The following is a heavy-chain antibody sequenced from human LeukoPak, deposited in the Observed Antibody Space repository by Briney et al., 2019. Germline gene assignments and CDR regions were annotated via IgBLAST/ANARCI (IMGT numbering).Heavy chain of an antibody. CDR3: ARDPGTVADPYFDY. CDR1: GFTFSSYN. Sequence: PGGSLRLSCAASGFTFSSYNMNWVRQPPGTGLELASSISSSSGHIHYADSVKGRFTISRDNANNSLYLQMNSLRDEDTAVYYCARDPGTVADPYFDYWGQGSLVTVSS. D-gene: IGHD6-19*01. V-gene: IGHV3-21*04. J-gene: IGHJ4*02. CDR2: ISSSSGHI.